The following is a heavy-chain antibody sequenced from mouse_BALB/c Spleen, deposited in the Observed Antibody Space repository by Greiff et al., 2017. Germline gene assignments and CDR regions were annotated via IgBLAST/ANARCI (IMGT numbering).Heavy chain of an antibody. CDR2: IAPGSGST. Sequence: DLVKPGASVKLSCKASGYTFTSYWINWIKQRPGQGLEWIGRIAPGSGSTDYNEMFKGKATLTVDTSSSAAYIQLSSLSSEDSAVFFGARTAAYFDDGGQGTTLTVSS. CDR1: GYTFTSYW. V-gene: IGHV1S41*01. J-gene: IGHJ2*01. CDR3: ARTAAYFDD. D-gene: IGHD1-2*01.